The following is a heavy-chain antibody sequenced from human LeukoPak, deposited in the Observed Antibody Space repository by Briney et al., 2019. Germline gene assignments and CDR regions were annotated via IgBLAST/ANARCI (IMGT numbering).Heavy chain of an antibody. CDR1: GFSFSNAW. D-gene: IGHD3-10*01. V-gene: IGHV3-15*01. CDR3: ARDRGDGSGTYCDY. Sequence: GGSLRLSCAASGFSFSNAWMSWVRQAPGKGLEWVGRIRSKTDGGTTDYVAPVKGRFTISRDDSKNTLYLQMNSLRDEDTAVYYCARDRGDGSGTYCDYWGREPWSPSPQ. CDR2: IRSKTDGGTT. J-gene: IGHJ4*02.